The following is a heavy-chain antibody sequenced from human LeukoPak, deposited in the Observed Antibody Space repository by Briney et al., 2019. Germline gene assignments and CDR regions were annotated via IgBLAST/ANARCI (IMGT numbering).Heavy chain of an antibody. V-gene: IGHV3-30*04. CDR1: GFTFSSYA. CDR2: ISYDGSNK. J-gene: IGHJ6*02. Sequence: GGSLRLSCAASGFTFSSYAMHWVRQAPGKGLEWVAVISYDGSNKYYADSVKGRFTISRDNSKNTLYLQMSSLRAEDTAVYYCAKDLELATPYYYYYGMDVWGQGTMVTVSS. D-gene: IGHD1-26*01. CDR3: AKDLELATPYYYYYGMDV.